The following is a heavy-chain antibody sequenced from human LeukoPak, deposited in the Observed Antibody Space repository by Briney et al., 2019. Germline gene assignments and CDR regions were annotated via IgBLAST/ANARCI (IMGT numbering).Heavy chain of an antibody. CDR3: ARAPYYDFWSGYYSNWFDP. CDR1: GYTFTSYD. CDR2: MDPNSGNT. Sequence: ASVKVSCKASGYTFTSYDINWVRQATGQGLEWMGWMDPNSGNTGYAQKFQGRVTMTRNTSISTAYMELSSLRSEDTAVYYCARAPYYDFWSGYYSNWFDPWGQGTLVTVSS. V-gene: IGHV1-8*01. D-gene: IGHD3-3*01. J-gene: IGHJ5*02.